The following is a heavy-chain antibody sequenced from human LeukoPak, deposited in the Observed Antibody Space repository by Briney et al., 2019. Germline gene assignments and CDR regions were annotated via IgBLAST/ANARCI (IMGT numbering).Heavy chain of an antibody. Sequence: PGGSLRLSCAASGFTFSSHWMTWVRQAPGKGLEWVANIKEDGTRKNYMDSVKGRFTISRDNAKNSLYLQMDSLRAEDTAVYYCARDFLHSSTSRPFDYWGQGTLVTVSS. CDR1: GFTFSSHW. CDR3: ARDFLHSSTSRPFDY. J-gene: IGHJ4*02. V-gene: IGHV3-7*01. CDR2: IKEDGTRK. D-gene: IGHD2-2*01.